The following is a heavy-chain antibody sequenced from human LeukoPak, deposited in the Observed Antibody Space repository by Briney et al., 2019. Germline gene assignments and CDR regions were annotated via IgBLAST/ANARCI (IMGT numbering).Heavy chain of an antibody. CDR1: GFTFSSYG. CDR2: IIGSGTST. V-gene: IGHV3-23*01. J-gene: IGHJ4*02. CDR3: ARVSLEGHSDY. Sequence: GGSLRLSCAVSGFTFSSYGMSWVRQAPGKGLEWVSAIIGSGTSTYYADSVKGRFTISRDNSKNTLYLQMNSLRAEDTALYYCARVSLEGHSDYWGQGTLVTVSS.